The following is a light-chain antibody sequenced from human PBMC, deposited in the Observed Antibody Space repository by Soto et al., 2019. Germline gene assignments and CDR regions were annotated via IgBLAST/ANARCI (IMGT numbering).Light chain of an antibody. CDR2: AAS. Sequence: IVLTQCPATLSSFPGDRVTLSCRASQAVNTRLAWYQHKPGQAPRLLIYAASTRATAVPDRFSGSVSGTDGTLTITSLQSDDGSVYVCQQYTDWPITFGQGTRLEIK. CDR3: QQYTDWPIT. J-gene: IGKJ5*01. CDR1: QAVNTR. V-gene: IGKV3-15*01.